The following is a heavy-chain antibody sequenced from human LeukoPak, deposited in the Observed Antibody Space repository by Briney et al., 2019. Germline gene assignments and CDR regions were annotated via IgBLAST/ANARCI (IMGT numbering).Heavy chain of an antibody. D-gene: IGHD6-19*01. V-gene: IGHV1-24*01. J-gene: IGHJ3*02. Sequence: GASVKVSSKISGYTLTELSMHWVRQAPGKGLEWMGGLDPEDGETIYAQKFQGRVTMTEDTSTDTAYMELSSLRSEDTAVYYCATTSHGSGWYRDDAFDIWGQGTMVTVSS. CDR2: LDPEDGET. CDR3: ATTSHGSGWYRDDAFDI. CDR1: GYTLTELS.